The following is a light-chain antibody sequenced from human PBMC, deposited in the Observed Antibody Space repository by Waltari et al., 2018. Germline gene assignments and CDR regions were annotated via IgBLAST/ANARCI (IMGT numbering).Light chain of an antibody. CDR2: VNSDGSH. CDR3: ETGGHGTWV. J-gene: IGLJ3*02. Sequence: QLVLTQSPSASASLGASVKLTCTLSSGHSTHLIAWLQQPPGKGPRYLMQVNSDGSHRKGDEIPDRFSGSSSGAERYLTISSLQSEDEADYYCETGGHGTWVFGGGTKLTVL. CDR1: SGHSTHL. V-gene: IGLV4-69*01.